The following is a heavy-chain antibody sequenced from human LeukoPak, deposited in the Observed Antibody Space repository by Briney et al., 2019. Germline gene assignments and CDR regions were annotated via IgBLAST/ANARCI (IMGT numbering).Heavy chain of an antibody. V-gene: IGHV3-74*01. CDR1: GFTFSSFW. Sequence: GGSLRLSCAASGFTFSSFWMHWVRQAPGKGLVWVSRINSDGSSTSYADSVKGRFTISRDNAKNTLYLQMNSLRAEDTAVYYCARDRLTTIGYYYYYMDVRGKGTTVTVSS. D-gene: IGHD4-11*01. CDR2: INSDGSST. CDR3: ARDRLTTIGYYYYYMDV. J-gene: IGHJ6*03.